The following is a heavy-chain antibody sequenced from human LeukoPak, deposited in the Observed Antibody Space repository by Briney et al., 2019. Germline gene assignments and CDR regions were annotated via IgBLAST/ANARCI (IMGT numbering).Heavy chain of an antibody. Sequence: SETLSLTCTVSGGSISSSSYYWGWIRQPPGKGLEWIGSIYYSGSTYYNPSLKSRVTISVDTSKNQFSLKLSSVTAADTAVYYCARLYSSSWYGNFDYWGQGTLVTVSS. J-gene: IGHJ4*02. CDR2: IYYSGST. V-gene: IGHV4-39*01. CDR1: GGSISSSSYY. D-gene: IGHD6-13*01. CDR3: ARLYSSSWYGNFDY.